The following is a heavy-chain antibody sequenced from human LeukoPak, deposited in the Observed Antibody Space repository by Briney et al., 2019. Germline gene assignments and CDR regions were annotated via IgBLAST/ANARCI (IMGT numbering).Heavy chain of an antibody. CDR1: GYTFTSYG. Sequence: ASVKVSCKASGYTFTSYGISWVRQAPGQGLEWMGWINPNSGGTNYAQKFQGRVTMTEDTSTDTAYMELSSLRSEDTAVYYCATAAAAGAPFDLWGRGTLVTVSS. V-gene: IGHV1-18*01. CDR2: INPNSGGT. CDR3: ATAAAAGAPFDL. D-gene: IGHD6-13*01. J-gene: IGHJ2*01.